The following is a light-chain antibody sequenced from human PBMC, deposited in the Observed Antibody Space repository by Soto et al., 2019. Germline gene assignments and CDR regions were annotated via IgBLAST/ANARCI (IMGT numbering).Light chain of an antibody. Sequence: DIQLTQSPSFLSASVRDRVTITCRASQGISSYLAWYQQKPGKAPKLLIYAASTLQSGVPSRFSGSGSGTEFTLTISSLQPEDFATYYCQQLNSYSITCGQGTRLEIK. CDR3: QQLNSYSIT. CDR1: QGISSY. J-gene: IGKJ5*01. CDR2: AAS. V-gene: IGKV1-9*01.